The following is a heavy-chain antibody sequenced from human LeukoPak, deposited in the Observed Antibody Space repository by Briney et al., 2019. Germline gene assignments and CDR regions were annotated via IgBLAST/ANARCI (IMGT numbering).Heavy chain of an antibody. V-gene: IGHV3-7*02. J-gene: IGHJ4*02. CDR3: AKASLRYFDWFSDY. CDR2: IKPDGSDQ. D-gene: IGHD3-9*01. CDR1: GFTFSSYW. Sequence: GGSLRLSCAASGFTFSSYWMNWVRQAPGKGLEWVANIKPDGSDQYYVDSVKGRFTISRDNSRNTLHLQMNSLRAEDTAVYSCAKASLRYFDWFSDYWGQGTLVTVSS.